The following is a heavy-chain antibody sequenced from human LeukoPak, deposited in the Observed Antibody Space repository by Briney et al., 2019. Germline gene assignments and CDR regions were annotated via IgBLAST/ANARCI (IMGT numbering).Heavy chain of an antibody. CDR1: GFTFSSYG. V-gene: IGHV3-30*18. D-gene: IGHD6-19*01. CDR2: ISYDGSNK. CDR3: AKDLTDSSGC. J-gene: IGHJ4*02. Sequence: GGPLRLSCAASGFTFSSYGMHWVRQAPGKGLEWVAVISYDGSNKYYADSVKGRFTISRDNSKNTLYLQMNSLRAEDTAVYYCAKDLTDSSGCWGQGTLVTVSS.